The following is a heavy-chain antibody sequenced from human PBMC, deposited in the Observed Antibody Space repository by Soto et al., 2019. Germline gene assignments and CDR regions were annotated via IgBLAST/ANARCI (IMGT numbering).Heavy chain of an antibody. J-gene: IGHJ5*02. CDR1: GFTFRNYA. V-gene: IGHV3-30*04. Sequence: GGSLRLSCAASGFTFRNYAMHWVRQAPGKGLEWVAGISSDGSDKDYADSVRGRFTISRDNSKNTLYLQMSSLRVEDTTVYYCARGTGNNWNYVWFDPWGQGTLVTSPQ. CDR3: ARGTGNNWNYVWFDP. CDR2: ISSDGSDK. D-gene: IGHD1-7*01.